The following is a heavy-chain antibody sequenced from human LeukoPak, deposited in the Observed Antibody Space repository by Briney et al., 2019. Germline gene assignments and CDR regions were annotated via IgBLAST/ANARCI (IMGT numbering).Heavy chain of an antibody. CDR3: ATSETTHDAFDI. D-gene: IGHD4-17*01. J-gene: IGHJ3*02. CDR1: GFTFSTYA. V-gene: IGHV3-23*01. Sequence: PGGSLRLSCAASGFTFSTYAMSWVRQAPGKGLEWVSTISGRGGSTYYADSAKGRFTISRDNSKNTLHLQMNSLRAEDTAVYYCATSETTHDAFDIWGQGTMVTVSS. CDR2: ISGRGGST.